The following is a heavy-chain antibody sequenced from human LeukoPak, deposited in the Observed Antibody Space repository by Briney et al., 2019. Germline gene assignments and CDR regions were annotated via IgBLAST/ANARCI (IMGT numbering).Heavy chain of an antibody. Sequence: KPSESLSLTCTVSGGSISSYYWSWIRQPPGKGREWVGYIYYSGSTNYNPSLKSRVTISVDTSKIQSSLKLSSVTAADTAVYYCARQTQEYCSSTSCYVDWFDPWGQGTLVTVSS. J-gene: IGHJ5*02. CDR3: ARQTQEYCSSTSCYVDWFDP. CDR2: IYYSGST. V-gene: IGHV4-59*08. D-gene: IGHD2-2*01. CDR1: GGSISSYY.